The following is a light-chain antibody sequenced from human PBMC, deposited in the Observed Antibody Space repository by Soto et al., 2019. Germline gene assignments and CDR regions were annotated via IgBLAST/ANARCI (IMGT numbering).Light chain of an antibody. CDR3: QQYSSSPTWT. CDR1: QTVLSTLNNKKY. CDR2: WAS. V-gene: IGKV4-1*01. Sequence: DIVLTQSPDSLAVSLGERDTINCKSSQTVLSTLNNKKYLAWYQQKAGRPPKLLIYWASTRDSGVPDRFSGSGSGTDFPLYISSLQAEDVAVYYCQQYSSSPTWTFGQGTKVEV. J-gene: IGKJ1*01.